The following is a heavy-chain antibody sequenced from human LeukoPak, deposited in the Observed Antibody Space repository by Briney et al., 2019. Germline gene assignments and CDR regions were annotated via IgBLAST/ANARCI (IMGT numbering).Heavy chain of an antibody. Sequence: GRSLRLSCAASGFTFDDYAMHWVRQAPAKGLEWVSGISWNSGSIGYADSVKGRFTISRDNAKNSLYLQMNSLRAEDTALYYCAKDSAERVGYFDYWGQGTLVTVSS. J-gene: IGHJ4*02. CDR2: ISWNSGSI. D-gene: IGHD1-26*01. CDR3: AKDSAERVGYFDY. V-gene: IGHV3-9*01. CDR1: GFTFDDYA.